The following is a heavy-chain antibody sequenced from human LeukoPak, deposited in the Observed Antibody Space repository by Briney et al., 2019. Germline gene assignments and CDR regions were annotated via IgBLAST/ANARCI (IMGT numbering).Heavy chain of an antibody. CDR3: ARGASGYYTGSEGWFDP. V-gene: IGHV4-30-2*01. Sequence: SETLSLTCAVSGGSISSGGYSWSWIRQPPGKGLEWIGYIYHSGSTYYNPSLKSRVAISVDRSKNQFSLKLSSVTAADTAVYYCARGASGYYTGSEGWFDPWGQGTLVTVSS. D-gene: IGHD3-3*01. CDR1: GGSISSGGYS. CDR2: IYHSGST. J-gene: IGHJ5*02.